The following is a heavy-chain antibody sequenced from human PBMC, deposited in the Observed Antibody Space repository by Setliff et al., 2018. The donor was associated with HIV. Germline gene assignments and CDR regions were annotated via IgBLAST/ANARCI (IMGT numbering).Heavy chain of an antibody. V-gene: IGHV3-11*04. Sequence: PGGSLRLSCAASRFTFSDYYMTWIRQAPGKGLEWISYISGSGTTKYYAESVKGRFTISRDNAKDSLYLQMSTLRAEDTAVYYCARLTLLRGLTITYMDVWGKGTTVTVSS. CDR1: RFTFSDYY. CDR2: ISGSGTTK. J-gene: IGHJ6*03. CDR3: ARLTLLRGLTITYMDV. D-gene: IGHD3-10*01.